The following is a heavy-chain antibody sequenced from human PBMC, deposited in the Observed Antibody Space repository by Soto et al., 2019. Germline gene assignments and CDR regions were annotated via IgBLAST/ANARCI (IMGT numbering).Heavy chain of an antibody. D-gene: IGHD6-13*01. CDR2: INAGNGNT. Sequence: QVQLVQSGAEVKKPGASVKVSCKASGYTFTSYAMHWVRQAPGQRLEWMGWINAGNGNTKYSQKFQGRVTITRDTSASTAYMELSSLRSEDTAVYYCARGDSSSWDSLDYWGQGTLVTVSS. CDR3: ARGDSSSWDSLDY. CDR1: GYTFTSYA. V-gene: IGHV1-3*01. J-gene: IGHJ4*02.